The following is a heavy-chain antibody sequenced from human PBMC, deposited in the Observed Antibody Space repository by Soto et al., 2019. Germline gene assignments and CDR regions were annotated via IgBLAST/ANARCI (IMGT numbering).Heavy chain of an antibody. CDR2: MNPNSGNT. D-gene: IGHD2-15*01. CDR1: GCTFTSHG. J-gene: IGHJ6*02. V-gene: IGHV1-8*01. Sequence: GASVKVSWHAFGCTFTSHGNNWVRKATGQGLEWVGWMNPNSGNTGYGQKVQGRVTMTRNTSISTAYMELSSLRPEDTAVYYCAGGACRGGSCYSYYYYYGMDVWGQGTTVTVSS. CDR3: AGGACRGGSCYSYYYYYGMDV.